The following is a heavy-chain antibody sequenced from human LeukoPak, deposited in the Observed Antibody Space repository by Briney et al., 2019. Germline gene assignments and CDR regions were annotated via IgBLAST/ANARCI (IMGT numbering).Heavy chain of an antibody. Sequence: GRSLRLSCAVSRFTFSSYAMHWVRQAPGRGLEWVAVISFDGNNQYYADSVKGRFTISRDNSKNTLYLQMNSLGAEDTAVYYCAKEMGHSPHSSGTYWSDGGVGLDYWGQGTLVTVSS. CDR3: AKEMGHSPHSSGTYWSDGGVGLDY. J-gene: IGHJ4*02. CDR1: RFTFSSYA. CDR2: ISFDGNNQ. D-gene: IGHD3-10*01. V-gene: IGHV3-30*04.